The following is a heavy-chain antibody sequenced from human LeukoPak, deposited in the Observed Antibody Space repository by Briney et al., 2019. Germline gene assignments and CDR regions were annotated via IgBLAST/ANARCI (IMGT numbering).Heavy chain of an antibody. D-gene: IGHD4-17*01. J-gene: IGHJ4*02. Sequence: SETLSLTCTVSGGSISSGGYYWSWIRQHPGKGLEWIGYIYYSGSTNYNPSLKSRVTISVDTSKNQFSLKLSSVTAADTAVYYCAREHDYGDYGGNYYFDYWGQGTLVTVSS. CDR1: GGSISSGGYY. CDR2: IYYSGST. V-gene: IGHV4-61*08. CDR3: AREHDYGDYGGNYYFDY.